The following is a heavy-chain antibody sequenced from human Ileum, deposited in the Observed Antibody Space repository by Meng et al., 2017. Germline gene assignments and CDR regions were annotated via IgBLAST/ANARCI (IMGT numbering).Heavy chain of an antibody. Sequence: QLQLQESGPGLVKPRETLPLTCTVPGGSITSSSYACGGIRQPPGKGLEWIGYIYYSGTTYYNPSLKSRATISEDTAKNQFSLNLSSVTAADTAVYYCARQANSDGYPRYFDFWGQGTLVTVSS. CDR3: ARQANSDGYPRYFDF. CDR1: GGSITSSSYA. D-gene: IGHD5-24*01. V-gene: IGHV4-39*01. J-gene: IGHJ4*02. CDR2: IYYSGTT.